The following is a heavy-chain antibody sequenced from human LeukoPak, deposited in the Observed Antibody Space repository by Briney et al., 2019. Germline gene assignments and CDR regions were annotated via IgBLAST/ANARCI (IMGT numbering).Heavy chain of an antibody. D-gene: IGHD3-3*01. J-gene: IGHJ4*02. CDR3: AKDPGGYYYYFDY. CDR1: GFTFSSYV. V-gene: IGHV3-23*01. Sequence: GGSLRLSCAASGFTFSSYVMSWVCQAPGKGLEWVSASGSDGNTYYADSVKGRFTISRDNSKNTLYLQMNSLRAEDTAIYYCAKDPGGYYYYFDYWGQGTLVTVSS. CDR2: SGSDGNT.